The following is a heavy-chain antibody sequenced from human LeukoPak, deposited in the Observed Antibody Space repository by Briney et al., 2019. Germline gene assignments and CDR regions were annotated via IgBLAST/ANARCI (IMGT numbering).Heavy chain of an antibody. CDR2: INHSGST. CDR3: ASGADELNL. V-gene: IGHV4-34*01. Sequence: SETLSLTCAVYGGSFSGYYWSWIRQPPGKGLEWIGEINHSGSTNYNPSLKSRVTISVDTSKNQFSLKLSSVTAADTAVYYCASGADELNLWGQGILVTVSS. J-gene: IGHJ5*02. D-gene: IGHD1-1*01. CDR1: GGSFSGYY.